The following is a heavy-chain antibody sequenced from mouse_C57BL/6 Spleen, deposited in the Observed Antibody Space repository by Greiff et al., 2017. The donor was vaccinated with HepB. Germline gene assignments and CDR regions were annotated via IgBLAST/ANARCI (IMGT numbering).Heavy chain of an antibody. Sequence: QVQLQQPGAELVKPGASVKLSCKASGYTFTSYWMHWVKQRPGQGLEWIGMIHPNSGSTNYNEKFKSKATLTVDKSSSTAYMQLSSLTSEGSAVYYCAREEDGNSWFAYWGQGTLVTVSA. CDR3: AREEDGNSWFAY. CDR2: IHPNSGST. J-gene: IGHJ3*01. V-gene: IGHV1-64*01. CDR1: GYTFTSYW. D-gene: IGHD2-1*01.